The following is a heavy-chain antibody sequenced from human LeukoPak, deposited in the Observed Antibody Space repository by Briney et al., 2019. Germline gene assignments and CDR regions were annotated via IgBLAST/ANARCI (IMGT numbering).Heavy chain of an antibody. CDR2: MYTSGST. J-gene: IGHJ6*03. V-gene: IGHV4-4*09. D-gene: IGHD3-10*01. CDR3: ARNNYYGSGSYYNPDYYYYYYMDV. Sequence: PSETLSLTCTVSGGSISGYYWSWIRQPPGKGLEWIGYMYTSGSTNYNPSLKRRVTISIDTPKNQFSLKLSSVTAADTAVYYCARNNYYGSGSYYNPDYYYYYYMDVWGKGTTVTVSS. CDR1: GGSISGYY.